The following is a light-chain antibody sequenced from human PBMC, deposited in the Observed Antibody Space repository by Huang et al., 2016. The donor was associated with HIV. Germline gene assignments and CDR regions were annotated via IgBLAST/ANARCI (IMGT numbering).Light chain of an antibody. V-gene: IGKV3-11*01. CDR2: DAS. CDR3: QQRTNWSTWT. CDR1: QSVSSY. J-gene: IGKJ1*01. Sequence: EIVLTQSPATLSLSPGERATLSCRASQSVSSYLAWYQQKPGQAPRLLIYDASNRATGIPARFSGSGSGTDFTLTISSLEPEDFAVYYCQQRTNWSTWTFGQETKVEIK.